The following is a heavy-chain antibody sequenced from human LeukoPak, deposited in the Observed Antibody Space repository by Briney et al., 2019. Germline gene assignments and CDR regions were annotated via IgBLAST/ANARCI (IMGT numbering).Heavy chain of an antibody. CDR2: INPSGGST. Sequence: ASVMVSCKASGYTFTSYYMHWVRQAPGQGLEWMGIINPSGGSTSYAQKFQGRVTMTRDTSTSTVYMELSSLRSEDTAVYYCARPGDMKYSSGWYIDWGQGTLVTVSS. CDR1: GYTFTSYY. CDR3: ARPGDMKYSSGWYID. V-gene: IGHV1-46*01. D-gene: IGHD6-19*01. J-gene: IGHJ4*02.